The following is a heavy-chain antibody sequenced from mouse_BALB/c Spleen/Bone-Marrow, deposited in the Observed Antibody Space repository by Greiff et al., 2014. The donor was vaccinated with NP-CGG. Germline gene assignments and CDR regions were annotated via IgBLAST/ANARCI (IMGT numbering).Heavy chain of an antibody. CDR2: IHPGNSDT. D-gene: IGHD3-1*01. V-gene: IGHV1-5*01. Sequence: VQLNESGTVLARPGAAVKMSCKASGYTFSNYWMHWIKQRPGQGLEWIGTIHPGNSDTTYNQKFKGKAKLTAVTSTSTAYMELSSLTNEDSAVYYCTTLARNNFDYWGQGTTLTVSS. J-gene: IGHJ2*01. CDR3: TTLARNNFDY. CDR1: GYTFSNYW.